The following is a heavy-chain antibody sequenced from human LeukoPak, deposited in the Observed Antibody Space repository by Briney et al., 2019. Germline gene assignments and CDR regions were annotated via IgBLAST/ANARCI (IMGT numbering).Heavy chain of an antibody. CDR2: ISYDGSNK. Sequence: GGSLRLSCAASGFXXSXXXXXXVXXAPXKXXEXVAXISYDGSNKYYADSVKGRFTISRDTSKNTLYMQMNRLRDEDTAVYYCAKGIMVVTAAVFDIWGQGTMVTVSS. V-gene: IGHV3-30*18. CDR3: AKGIMVVTAAVFDI. J-gene: IGHJ3*02. CDR1: GFXXSXXX. D-gene: IGHD2-21*02.